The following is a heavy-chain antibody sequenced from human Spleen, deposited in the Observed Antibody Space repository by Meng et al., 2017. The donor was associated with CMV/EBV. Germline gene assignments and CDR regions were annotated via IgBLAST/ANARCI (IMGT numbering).Heavy chain of an antibody. CDR2: IYHTGST. CDR3: GLVPAPSPFDS. CDR1: GYSIRSGYY. D-gene: IGHD2-2*01. J-gene: IGHJ4*02. Sequence: GSLRLSCTVSGYSIRSGYYWGWIRQPPGKGLEWIGSIYHTGSTYYSMSLKSRLTISVDTSRNQFSLHLTSVTAADTAVYYCGLVPAPSPFDSWGQGMLVTVSS. V-gene: IGHV4-38-2*02.